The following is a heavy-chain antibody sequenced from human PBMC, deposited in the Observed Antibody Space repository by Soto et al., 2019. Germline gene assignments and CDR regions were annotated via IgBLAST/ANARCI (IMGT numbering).Heavy chain of an antibody. V-gene: IGHV4-30-4*01. CDR1: GGSISSGDYY. CDR2: IYYSGNT. CDR3: ARRYQLLNWFDP. J-gene: IGHJ5*02. D-gene: IGHD2-2*01. Sequence: PSETLSLTCTVSGGSISSGDYYWSWIRQPPGKGLEWVGYIYYSGNTYYNPSLKSRITISVDTSTNHFFLKVNSVTAADTAVYDGARRYQLLNWFDPWGQGTLVTVSS.